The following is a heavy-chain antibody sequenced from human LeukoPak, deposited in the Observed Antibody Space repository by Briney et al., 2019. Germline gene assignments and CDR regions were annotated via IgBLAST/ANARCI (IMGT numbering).Heavy chain of an antibody. CDR3: ARTAPVAGTSLYYFDY. V-gene: IGHV1-69*06. D-gene: IGHD6-19*01. CDR2: IIPIFGAA. Sequence: ASVKVSCKASGYTFTGYYMHWVRQAPGQGLEWMGGIIPIFGAANYAQKFQGRVTITADKSTSTAYMELSSLRSEDTAVYYCARTAPVAGTSLYYFDYWGQGTLVTVSS. CDR1: GYTFTGYY. J-gene: IGHJ4*02.